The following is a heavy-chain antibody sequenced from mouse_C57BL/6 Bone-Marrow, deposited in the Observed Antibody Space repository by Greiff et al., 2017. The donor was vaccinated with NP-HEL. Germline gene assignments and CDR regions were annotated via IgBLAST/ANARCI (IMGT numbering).Heavy chain of an antibody. CDR2: IDPSDSYT. J-gene: IGHJ2*01. V-gene: IGHV1-69*01. CDR3: ARGEYSDY. D-gene: IGHD2-10*02. CDR1: GYTFTSYW. Sequence: QVQLKQPGAELVMPGASVKLSCKASGYTFTSYWMHWVKQRPGQGLEWIGKIDPSDSYTNYNQKFKGKSTLTVDKSSSTAYMQLSSLTSEDSAVYYCARGEYSDYWGQGTTLTVSS.